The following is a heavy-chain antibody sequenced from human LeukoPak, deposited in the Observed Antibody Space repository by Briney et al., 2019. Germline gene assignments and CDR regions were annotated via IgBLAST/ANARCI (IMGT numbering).Heavy chain of an antibody. Sequence: PSETLSLTCTVSGGSVSSGTYYWGWIRQPPGKGLDWSGSIYHTGTTYYSPSLKSRVTISVHTSKNHFSLELSSVTAADTAVYYCARQQCNGGSCYSRAIWFDPWGQGTLVTVSS. CDR3: ARQQCNGGSCYSRAIWFDP. CDR1: GGSVSSGTYY. CDR2: IYHTGTT. V-gene: IGHV4-39*01. D-gene: IGHD2-15*01. J-gene: IGHJ5*02.